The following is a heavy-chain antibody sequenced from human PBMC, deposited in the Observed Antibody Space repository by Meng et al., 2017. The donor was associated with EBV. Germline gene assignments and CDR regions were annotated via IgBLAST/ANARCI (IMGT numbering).Heavy chain of an antibody. V-gene: IGHV7-4-1*02. Sequence: QVQLVQSGSEWKKPGAFVKVSCKASGYSLSTFAMNWVRQAPGQGLEWMGWINTDTGYATYAQGFRGRFVFSLETSVSTAYLQINSLKAADTAMYYCARGLAYGDYGVDYWGQGTLVTVSS. J-gene: IGHJ4*02. D-gene: IGHD2-21*01. CDR1: GYSLSTFA. CDR3: ARGLAYGDYGVDY. CDR2: INTDTGYA.